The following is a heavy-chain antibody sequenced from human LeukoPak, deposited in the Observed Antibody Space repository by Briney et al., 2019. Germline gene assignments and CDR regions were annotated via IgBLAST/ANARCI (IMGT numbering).Heavy chain of an antibody. CDR3: ARVLSGWLQYDIGLFDY. J-gene: IGHJ4*02. V-gene: IGHV1-2*02. CDR2: INPNSGGT. Sequence: ASVKVSCKASGYTFTGYYMHWVRQAPGQGLEWMGWINPNSGGTNYAQKFQGRVTMTRDTSISIAYMELSRLRSDDTAVYYCARVLSGWLQYDIGLFDYWGQGTLVTVSS. D-gene: IGHD5-24*01. CDR1: GYTFTGYY.